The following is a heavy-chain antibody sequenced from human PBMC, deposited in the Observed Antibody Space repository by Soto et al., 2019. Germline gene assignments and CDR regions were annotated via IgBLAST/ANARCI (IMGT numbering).Heavy chain of an antibody. Sequence: EVQLVESGGVVVQPGGSLRLSCAASGFTFDDYTMHWVRQAPGKGLEWVSFMTWDGGSTSYLDSVKGRFTISRDNSKDSLYLQMNSLRTEDTGMYYCAKPYSRSPDAFHIWGQGTMVTVSS. CDR2: MTWDGGST. CDR3: AKPYSRSPDAFHI. CDR1: GFTFDDYT. J-gene: IGHJ3*02. V-gene: IGHV3-43*01. D-gene: IGHD5-18*01.